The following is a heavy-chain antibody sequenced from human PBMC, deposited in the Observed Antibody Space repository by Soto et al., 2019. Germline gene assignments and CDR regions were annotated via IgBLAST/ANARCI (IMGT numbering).Heavy chain of an antibody. J-gene: IGHJ5*02. D-gene: IGHD3-10*01. CDR2: INGHNGKT. CDR3: ARDLAWGSGRDVVSEDWLDP. CDR1: GYIFDDYG. Sequence: QVHLVQSGAEVKKPGASVKVSCKASGYIFDDYGLSWVRQAPGQGLEWMGWINGHNGKTIYGRKFQGRVTMTTDTSTSTGYMEVRSLRSDDTAVYYCARDLAWGSGRDVVSEDWLDPWGQGTLVTVSS. V-gene: IGHV1-18*01.